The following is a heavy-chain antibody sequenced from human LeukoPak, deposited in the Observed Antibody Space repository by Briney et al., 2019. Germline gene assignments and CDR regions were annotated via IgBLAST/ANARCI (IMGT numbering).Heavy chain of an antibody. V-gene: IGHV4-34*01. CDR3: ASRGGGYCSSTSCYAFDI. CDR2: INHSGST. CDR1: GGSFSGYY. D-gene: IGHD2-2*01. Sequence: SETLSLTCAVYGGSFSGYYWTWIRQPPGKGLEWIGEINHSGSTNYNPSLKSRVTISVDTSKNQFSLKLSSVTAADTAVYYCASRGGGYCSSTSCYAFDIWGQGTMVTVSS. J-gene: IGHJ3*02.